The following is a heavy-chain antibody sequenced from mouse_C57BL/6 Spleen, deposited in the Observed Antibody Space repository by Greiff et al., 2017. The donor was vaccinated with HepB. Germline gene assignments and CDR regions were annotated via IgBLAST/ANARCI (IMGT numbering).Heavy chain of an antibody. CDR3: ARDHDYGSSPWFAY. J-gene: IGHJ3*01. Sequence: ESGPGLVKPSQSLSLTCSVTGYSIASGYYWNWIRQFPGNNLEWMGDISYDGSNNYNPSLKNRIAIHRDTSKNQFFLKLKSVTTEDTATYDCARDHDYGSSPWFAYWGQGTLVTVSA. D-gene: IGHD1-1*01. CDR2: ISYDGSN. V-gene: IGHV3-6*01. CDR1: GYSIASGYY.